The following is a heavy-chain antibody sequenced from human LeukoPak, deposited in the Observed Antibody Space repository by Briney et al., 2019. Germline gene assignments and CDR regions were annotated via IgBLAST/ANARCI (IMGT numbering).Heavy chain of an antibody. Sequence: ASVKVSCKASGYTVTSYGISWVRQAPGQGLEWMGWISAYNGNTNYAQKLQGRVTMTTDTSTSTAYMGLRSLRSDDTAVYYCMRVYCSGGSCYSTGFDYWGQGTLVTVSS. V-gene: IGHV1-18*01. J-gene: IGHJ4*02. CDR1: GYTVTSYG. CDR3: MRVYCSGGSCYSTGFDY. D-gene: IGHD2-15*01. CDR2: ISAYNGNT.